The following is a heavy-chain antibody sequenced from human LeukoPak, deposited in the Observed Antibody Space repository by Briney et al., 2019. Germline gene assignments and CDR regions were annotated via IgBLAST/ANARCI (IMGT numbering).Heavy chain of an antibody. D-gene: IGHD3-22*01. CDR3: ARHWKYYDSSGPTNWFDP. Sequence: SETLSLTCTVSGGSISSYYWSWLRQPPGKGLEWIGYIYTSGSTNYNPSLKSRVTISVDTSKNQFSLKLSSVTAADTAVYYCARHWKYYDSSGPTNWFDPWGQGTLVTVSS. J-gene: IGHJ5*02. V-gene: IGHV4-4*09. CDR1: GGSISSYY. CDR2: IYTSGST.